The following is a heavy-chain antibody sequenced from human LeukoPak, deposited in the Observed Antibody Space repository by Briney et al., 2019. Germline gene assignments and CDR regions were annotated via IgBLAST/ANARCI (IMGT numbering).Heavy chain of an antibody. D-gene: IGHD6-19*01. CDR1: GYTFTSYD. CDR3: ARGGAVAGTVSRYFYYYYMDV. Sequence: GASVKVSCKASGYTFTSYDINWVRQATGQGLEWMGWMNPNSGNTGYAQKFQGRVTMTRNTSISTAYMELSSLRSEGTAVYYCARGGAVAGTVSRYFYYYYMDVGGKGSSVTVSS. CDR2: MNPNSGNT. J-gene: IGHJ6*03. V-gene: IGHV1-8*01.